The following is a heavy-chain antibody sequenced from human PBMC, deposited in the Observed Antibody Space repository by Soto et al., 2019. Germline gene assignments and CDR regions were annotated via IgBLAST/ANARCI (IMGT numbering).Heavy chain of an antibody. CDR2: INPNSGAT. V-gene: IGHV1-2*02. Sequence: GASVNVPCKASGYTFTDYYIHWVRQAPGQGLEWMGWINPNSGATKYAEKFQVRVTMTRDRSIDKTYMELSRLTSDDTGLYYCARISNRLTGNHFDHWG. CDR3: ARISNRLTGNHFDH. J-gene: IGHJ4*01. D-gene: IGHD3-9*01. CDR1: GYTFTDYY.